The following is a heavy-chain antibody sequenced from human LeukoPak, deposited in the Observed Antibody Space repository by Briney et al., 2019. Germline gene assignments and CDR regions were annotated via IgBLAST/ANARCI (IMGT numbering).Heavy chain of an antibody. Sequence: SETLSLTCAVYGGSFSGYYWSWIRQPPGKGLEWIGYIYYSGSTNYNPSLKSRVTISVDTSKNQFSLKLSSVTAADTAVYYCARVTWFGELYYYYYMDVWGKGTTVTISS. D-gene: IGHD3-10*01. CDR1: GGSFSGYY. J-gene: IGHJ6*03. V-gene: IGHV4-59*01. CDR3: ARVTWFGELYYYYYMDV. CDR2: IYYSGST.